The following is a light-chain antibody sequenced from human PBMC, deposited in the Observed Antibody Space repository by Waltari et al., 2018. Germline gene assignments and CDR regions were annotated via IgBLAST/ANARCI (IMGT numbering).Light chain of an antibody. J-gene: IGLJ2*01. CDR2: DVN. CDR1: SSDVGAYTY. V-gene: IGLV2-14*03. Sequence: QSALTQPASVSGSPGQSITISCAGTSSDVGAYTYVSWYQHHPGKAPKLIIYDVNSRPSGVSNRFSGAKSGNTASRTISELQAEDEADYYCSSFTSDSTWVFGAGTKLTVL. CDR3: SSFTSDSTWV.